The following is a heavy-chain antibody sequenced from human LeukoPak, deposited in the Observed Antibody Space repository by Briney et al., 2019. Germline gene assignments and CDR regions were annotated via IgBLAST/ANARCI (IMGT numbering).Heavy chain of an antibody. CDR3: ARESSTVTDYGMDV. V-gene: IGHV7-4-1*02. Sequence: ASVKVSCKASGYTFTSYAMNWVRQAPGQGLEWMGWINTNTGNPTYAQGFTGRFVLSLDTSVSTAYLQISSLKAEDTAVHYCARESSTVTDYGMDVWGQGTTVTVSS. CDR2: INTNTGNP. D-gene: IGHD4-11*01. CDR1: GYTFTSYA. J-gene: IGHJ6*02.